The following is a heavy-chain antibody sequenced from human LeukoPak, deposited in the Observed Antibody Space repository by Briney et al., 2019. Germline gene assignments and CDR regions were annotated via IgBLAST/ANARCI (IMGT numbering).Heavy chain of an antibody. J-gene: IGHJ4*02. V-gene: IGHV1-2*02. Sequence: GASVKVSCKASGYTFTSYAMHWVRQAPGQGLEWMGWITPSGGTNYPQKFQGRVAITRDTSITTAYMGLSRLTSDDTAVYYCARDLYGDGFAHFDYWGQGAMVTVSS. CDR1: GYTFTSYA. CDR2: ITPSGGT. CDR3: ARDLYGDGFAHFDY. D-gene: IGHD5-24*01.